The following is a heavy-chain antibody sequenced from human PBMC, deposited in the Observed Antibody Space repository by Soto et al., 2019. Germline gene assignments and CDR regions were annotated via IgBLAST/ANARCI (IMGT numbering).Heavy chain of an antibody. CDR3: ARGVVRGVPYYFDY. CDR2: INHSGST. CDR1: GGSFSGYY. V-gene: IGHV4-34*01. J-gene: IGHJ4*02. Sequence: SETLSLTCAVYGGSFSGYYWSWIRQPPGKGLEWIGEINHSGSTNYNPSLKSRVTISVDTSKNQFSLKLSSVTAADTAVYYCARGVVRGVPYYFDYWGQGTLVTVSS. D-gene: IGHD3-10*01.